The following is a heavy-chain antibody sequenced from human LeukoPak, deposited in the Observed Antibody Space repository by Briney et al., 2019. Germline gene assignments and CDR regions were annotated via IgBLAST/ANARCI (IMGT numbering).Heavy chain of an antibody. CDR3: ARESGKFDY. Sequence: GGSLRLSCVASGLPIGDFAMHWVRQAPGQGLEWVSLISGDGVSTFFADSVKGRFSISRDNSKNSLFLEISSLRTEDTAMYYCARESGKFDYWGQGTLVAVSS. CDR2: ISGDGVST. J-gene: IGHJ4*02. V-gene: IGHV3-43*02. CDR1: GLPIGDFA.